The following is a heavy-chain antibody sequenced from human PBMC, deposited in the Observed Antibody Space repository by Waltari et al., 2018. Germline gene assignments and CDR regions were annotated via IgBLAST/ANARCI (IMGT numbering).Heavy chain of an antibody. CDR1: GGSISSSSYY. J-gene: IGHJ2*01. CDR2: SYYSGST. V-gene: IGHV4-39*01. Sequence: QLQLQESGPGLVKPSETLSLTCTVSGGSISSSSYYWGWIRQPPGTGLEWIGRSYYSGSTYYNPSLKSRVTISVDTSKNQFSLKLSSVTAADTAVYYCARHPAMTIMLWYFDLWGRGTLVTVSS. D-gene: IGHD2-8*01. CDR3: ARHPAMTIMLWYFDL.